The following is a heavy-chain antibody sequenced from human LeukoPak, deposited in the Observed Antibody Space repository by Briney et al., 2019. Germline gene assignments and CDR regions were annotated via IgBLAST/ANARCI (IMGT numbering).Heavy chain of an antibody. J-gene: IGHJ6*03. CDR3: ARGPSGSMDV. CDR1: GGSISSGSYY. D-gene: IGHD3-10*01. Sequence: PSQTLSLTCTVSGGSISSGSYYWSWIRQPAGKGLEWIGRIYTSGSTNYNPSLKSRVTISVDTSKNQFSLKLSSVTAADTAVYYCARGPSGSMDVWGKGTTVTISS. V-gene: IGHV4-61*02. CDR2: IYTSGST.